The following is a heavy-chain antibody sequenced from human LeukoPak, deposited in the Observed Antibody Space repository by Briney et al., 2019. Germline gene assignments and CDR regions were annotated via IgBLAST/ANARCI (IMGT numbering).Heavy chain of an antibody. J-gene: IGHJ5*02. CDR3: ARVPPGASSSWYILFDNWFDP. Sequence: ASVKVSCKASGYTFTSYGISWVRQAPGQGLEWMGWISAYNGNTNYAQKLQGRVTITTDTSTSTAYMELRSLRSDDTAVYYCARVPPGASSSWYILFDNWFDPWGQGTLVTVSS. V-gene: IGHV1-18*01. CDR1: GYTFTSYG. CDR2: ISAYNGNT. D-gene: IGHD6-13*01.